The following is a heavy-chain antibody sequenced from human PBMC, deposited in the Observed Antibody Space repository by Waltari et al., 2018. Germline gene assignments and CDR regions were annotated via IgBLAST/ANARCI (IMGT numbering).Heavy chain of an antibody. J-gene: IGHJ4*02. V-gene: IGHV3-72*01. CDR1: GFTFRDYY. CDR2: IRKEANSYTP. CDR3: AGASDYNNHYYIDY. Sequence: EVQLVESGGGLVQPGGSLRLSCAASGFTFRDYYIDWVRQAPGKGLEWVGRIRKEANSYTPEYAASVKGRFTMSRVDSKSSLYRQMNSLKTEDTAVYYCAGASDYNNHYYIDYWGQGTMVTVAS. D-gene: IGHD4-4*01.